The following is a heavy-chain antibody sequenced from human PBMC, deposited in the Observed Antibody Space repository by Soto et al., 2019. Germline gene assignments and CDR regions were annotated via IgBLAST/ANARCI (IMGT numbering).Heavy chain of an antibody. CDR1: SGSISTYY. CDR3: GGAPNGAYFDF. V-gene: IGHV4-59*01. D-gene: IGHD7-27*01. J-gene: IGHJ4*02. Sequence: SETLSLTCTVSSGSISTYYWSWIRQPPGKGLEWIGYIYYTGSTNYNPSLKTRVAISMDTSKNQFSLNLSSVTAADTAVYYCGGAPNGAYFDFWGLGTLVTVSS. CDR2: IYYTGST.